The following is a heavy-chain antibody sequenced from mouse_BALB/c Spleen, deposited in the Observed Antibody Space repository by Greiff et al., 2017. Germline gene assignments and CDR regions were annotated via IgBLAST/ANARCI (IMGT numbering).Heavy chain of an antibody. V-gene: IGHV2-9-2*01. J-gene: IGHJ3*01. D-gene: IGHD4-1*01. CDR3: VRDRTGAWFAY. CDR1: GFSLTSYD. CDR2: IWTGGGT. Sequence: VQRVESGPGLVAPSQSLSITCTVSGFSLTSYDISWIRQPPGKGLEWLGVIWTGGGTNYNSAFMSRLSISKDNSKSQVFLKMNSLQTDDTAIYYCVRDRTGAWFAYWGQGTLVTVSA.